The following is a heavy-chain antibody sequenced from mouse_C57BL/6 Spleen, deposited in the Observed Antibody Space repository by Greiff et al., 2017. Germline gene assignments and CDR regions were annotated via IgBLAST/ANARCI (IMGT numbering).Heavy chain of an antibody. CDR3: ARLGLLYYAMDY. D-gene: IGHD4-1*01. CDR1: GYAFSSYW. CDR2: IYPGDGDT. V-gene: IGHV1-80*01. Sequence: VQLQESGAELVKPGASVKISCKASGYAFSSYWMNWVKQRPGKGLEWIGQIYPGDGDTNYNGKFKGKATLTADKSSSTAYMQRSSLTSEDSAVYFCARLGLLYYAMDYWGQGTTVTVST. J-gene: IGHJ4*01.